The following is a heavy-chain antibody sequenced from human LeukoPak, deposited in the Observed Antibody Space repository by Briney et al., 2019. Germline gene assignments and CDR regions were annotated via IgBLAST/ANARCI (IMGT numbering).Heavy chain of an antibody. CDR1: GGFTSAYY. CDR3: ARVNPLGYFDQ. J-gene: IGHJ4*02. V-gene: IGHV4-59*13. CDR2: VFYSRNS. Sequence: SETLSLTCTVSGGFTSAYYWSWVRQPLGKGLEWIGSVFYSRNSNYNPSLTRRVAMSVDTPKSHFSLKLTSVIAADTAVYYCARVNPLGYFDQWGQGTLVAVSS.